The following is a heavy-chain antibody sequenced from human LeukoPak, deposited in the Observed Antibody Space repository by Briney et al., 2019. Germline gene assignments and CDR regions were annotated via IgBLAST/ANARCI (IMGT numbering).Heavy chain of an antibody. V-gene: IGHV4-39*01. CDR1: GGSISSSSYY. J-gene: IGHJ4*02. Sequence: SETLSLTCTVSGGSISSSSYYWGWIRQPPGKGLEWIGSIYYSRSTYYNPSLKSRVTISVDTSKNQFSLKLSSVTATDTAVYYCASGDGSGSYLVYWGQGTLVTVSS. CDR3: ASGDGSGSYLVY. D-gene: IGHD3-10*01. CDR2: IYYSRST.